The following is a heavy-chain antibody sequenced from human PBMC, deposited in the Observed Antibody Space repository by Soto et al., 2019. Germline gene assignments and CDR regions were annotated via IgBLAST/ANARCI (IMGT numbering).Heavy chain of an antibody. CDR1: GGSISSYY. D-gene: IGHD3-22*01. J-gene: IGHJ5*02. V-gene: IGHV4-4*07. CDR3: ARHYYDSSGYRYNWFDP. CDR2: IYTSGST. Sequence: PSETLSLTWTVSGGSISSYYWSWIRQPAGKGLEWIGRIYTSGSTNYNPSLKSRVTMSVDTSKNQFSLKLSSVTAADTAVYYCARHYYDSSGYRYNWFDPWGQGTLVTVSS.